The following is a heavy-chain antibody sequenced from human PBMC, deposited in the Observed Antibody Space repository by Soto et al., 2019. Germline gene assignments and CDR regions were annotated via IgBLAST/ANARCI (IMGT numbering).Heavy chain of an antibody. CDR1: GASITYGGYS. Sequence: QLQLHESGSGLVKPSQTLSLTCTVSGASITYGGYSWSWIRQTPGKGLEWIGYINHLETTFCNPSFESRLSLSIDRAKNQFSLNLNSMSAADRAVYFCARGGGSDSFDYWGQGILVTVSS. J-gene: IGHJ4*02. CDR3: ARGGGSDSFDY. V-gene: IGHV4-30-2*01. D-gene: IGHD1-26*01. CDR2: INHLETT.